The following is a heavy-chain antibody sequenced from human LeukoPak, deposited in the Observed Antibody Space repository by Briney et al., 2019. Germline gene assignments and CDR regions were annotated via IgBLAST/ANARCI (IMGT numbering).Heavy chain of an antibody. D-gene: IGHD3-10*01. CDR3: ARVRGDYYGPGIGNWFDP. V-gene: IGHV4-39*07. Sequence: SETLSLTCTVSGGSISSSSYYWGWIRQPPGKGLEWIGSIYYSGSTYYNPSLKSRVTISVDTSKNQFSLKLSSVTAADTAVYYCARVRGDYYGPGIGNWFDPWGQGTLVTVSS. CDR2: IYYSGST. CDR1: GGSISSSSYY. J-gene: IGHJ5*02.